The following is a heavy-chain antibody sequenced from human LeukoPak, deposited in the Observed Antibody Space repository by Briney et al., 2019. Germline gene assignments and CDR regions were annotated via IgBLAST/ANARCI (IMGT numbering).Heavy chain of an antibody. D-gene: IGHD6-13*01. J-gene: IGHJ5*02. CDR2: INHSGST. CDR3: ARGGRSSSWSSRKYWFDP. CDR1: GGSFSGYY. V-gene: IGHV4-34*01. Sequence: SETLSLTCAVYGGSFSGYYWSWIRQPPGRGLEWIGEINHSGSTNYNPSLKSRVTISVDTSKNQFSLKLSSVTAADTAVYYCARGGRSSSWSSRKYWFDPWGQGTLVTVSS.